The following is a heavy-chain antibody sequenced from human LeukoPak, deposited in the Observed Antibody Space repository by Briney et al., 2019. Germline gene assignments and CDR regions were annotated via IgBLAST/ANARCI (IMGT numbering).Heavy chain of an antibody. Sequence: SETLSLTCAVSGGSISSGGYSWSWIRQPPGKGLEWIGYIYHSGSTYYNASLKSRVTISVDRSKNQFSLKLSSVTAADTAVYYCARSRDGYNSPIDYWGQGTLVTVSS. CDR2: IYHSGST. D-gene: IGHD5-24*01. V-gene: IGHV4-30-2*01. CDR1: GGSISSGGYS. J-gene: IGHJ4*02. CDR3: ARSRDGYNSPIDY.